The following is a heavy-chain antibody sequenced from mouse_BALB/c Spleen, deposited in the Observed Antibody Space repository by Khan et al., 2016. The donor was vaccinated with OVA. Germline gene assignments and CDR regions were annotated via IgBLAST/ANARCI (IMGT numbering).Heavy chain of an antibody. CDR3: TRESGQSHYAMNF. Sequence: VQLQESGPGLVAPSQSLSITCTVTGFSLSTYGVHWVRQPPGKGLEWLGVMWAGGSTNYNSALMSRLSISRDNSKSQVFLKMNSLQTDDTAMYXCTRESGQSHYAMNFWGQGISVTVYS. V-gene: IGHV2-9*02. J-gene: IGHJ4*01. CDR1: GFSLSTYG. CDR2: MWAGGST.